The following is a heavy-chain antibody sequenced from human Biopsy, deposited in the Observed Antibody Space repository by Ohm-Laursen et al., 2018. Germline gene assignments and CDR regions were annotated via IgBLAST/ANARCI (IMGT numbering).Heavy chain of an antibody. CDR3: ARDEKRWDYSNYFSWHFDL. CDR2: ISYDGSGE. V-gene: IGHV3-30*03. J-gene: IGHJ2*01. Sequence: SLRLSCTASGFTFTSYGMHWVRQAPGKGLEGGAVISYDGSGEYYADSLQGRFTISRDNPKNTVDLQMNSLRAEDTAVYFCARDEKRWDYSNYFSWHFDLWGRGTLVTVSS. CDR1: GFTFTSYG. D-gene: IGHD4-11*01.